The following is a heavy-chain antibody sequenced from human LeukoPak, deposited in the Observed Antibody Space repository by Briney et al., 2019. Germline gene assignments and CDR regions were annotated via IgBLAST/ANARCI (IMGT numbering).Heavy chain of an antibody. D-gene: IGHD6-13*01. CDR1: GGSISSHY. V-gene: IGHV4-59*11. Sequence: SETLSLTCTVSGGSISSHYWSWIRQPPGKGLEWIGYIYYSGSTNYNPSLKSRVTISVDTSKNQFSLKLSSVTAADTAVYYCVKETAAVDYWGQGTLVTVSS. CDR2: IYYSGST. CDR3: VKETAAVDY. J-gene: IGHJ4*02.